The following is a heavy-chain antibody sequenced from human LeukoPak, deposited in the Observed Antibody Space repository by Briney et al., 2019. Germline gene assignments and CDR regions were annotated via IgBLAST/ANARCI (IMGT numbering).Heavy chain of an antibody. Sequence: GGSLRLSCAASGFTVSSSYMSWVRQAPGKGLEWVSIIYSGGGTSYADSVKGRFTISRDNSKNTLYLQMNSLRAEDTAVYYCARGYDFWSGYSTRYFDYWGQGTLVTVSS. D-gene: IGHD3-3*01. CDR3: ARGYDFWSGYSTRYFDY. J-gene: IGHJ4*02. CDR2: IYSGGGT. V-gene: IGHV3-53*01. CDR1: GFTVSSSY.